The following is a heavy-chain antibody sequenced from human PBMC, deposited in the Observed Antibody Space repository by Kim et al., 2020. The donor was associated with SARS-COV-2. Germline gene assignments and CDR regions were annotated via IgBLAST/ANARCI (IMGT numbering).Heavy chain of an antibody. CDR1: GFIFSDYW. V-gene: IGHV3-15*07. Sequence: GGSLRLSCAASGFIFSDYWMHWVRQAPGKGLEWVGRIKSKANSATTEYAASVKGRFTISRDDSKNTLYLQMNSLEAEDTAVYYCTSPTIGVYDKAIDVWGQGTMVTVSS. D-gene: IGHD3-22*01. CDR3: TSPTIGVYDKAIDV. CDR2: IKSKANSATT. J-gene: IGHJ6*02.